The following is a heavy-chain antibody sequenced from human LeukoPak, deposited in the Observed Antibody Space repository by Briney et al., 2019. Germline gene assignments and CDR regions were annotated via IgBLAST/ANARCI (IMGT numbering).Heavy chain of an antibody. CDR1: GGSISSSSYY. D-gene: IGHD2/OR15-2a*01. Sequence: PSETLSLTCTVSGGSISSSSYYWGWIRQPPGKGLEWIGSIYYSGSTYYNPPLKSRVTISVDTSKNQFSLKLSSVTAADTAVYYCARAFRARYFDLWGRGTLVTVSS. CDR3: ARAFRARYFDL. J-gene: IGHJ2*01. CDR2: IYYSGST. V-gene: IGHV4-39*01.